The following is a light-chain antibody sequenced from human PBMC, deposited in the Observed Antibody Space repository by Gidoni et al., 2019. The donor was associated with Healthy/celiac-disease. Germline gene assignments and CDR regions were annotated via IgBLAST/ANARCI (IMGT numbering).Light chain of an antibody. V-gene: IGKV1-39*01. CDR1: QSISSY. Sequence: DIQMTQSPSSLSASVGDRVTITCRASQSISSYLNWYQQKPGKAPKLLIYAASSLQSGVPSRFSGSGSGTYFTLTISSLQPEDFATYYCQQSYSTPGTFGQGTKVEIK. CDR3: QQSYSTPGT. CDR2: AAS. J-gene: IGKJ1*01.